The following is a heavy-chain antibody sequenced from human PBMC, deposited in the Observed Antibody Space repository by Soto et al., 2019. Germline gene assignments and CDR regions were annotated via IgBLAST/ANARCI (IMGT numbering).Heavy chain of an antibody. D-gene: IGHD5-12*01. CDR3: ARGKGMVAMDY. CDR1: GGSISSGGYS. V-gene: IGHV4-30-2*01. Sequence: QLQLQESGSGLVKPSQTLSLTCAVSGGSISSGGYSWSWIRQPPGKGLEWIGYIYHSGSTYYNPSLKSRVTRSVDRSKTQFSLKLSSVTAAYTAVYYCARGKGMVAMDYWGQGTLVTVSS. CDR2: IYHSGST. J-gene: IGHJ4*02.